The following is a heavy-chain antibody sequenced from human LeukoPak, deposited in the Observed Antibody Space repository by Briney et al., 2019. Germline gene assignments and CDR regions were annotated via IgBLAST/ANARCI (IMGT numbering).Heavy chain of an antibody. CDR1: GYTFTSYA. CDR2: INTNTGNP. Sequence: ASVKVSCKASGYTFTSYAMNWVRQAPGQGLEWMGWINTNTGNPTYAQGFTGRFVFSLDTSVSTAYLQICSLKAEDTAVYYCATPGLYCSGGSCPPYYYYGMDAWGKGTTVTVSS. CDR3: ATPGLYCSGGSCPPYYYYGMDA. V-gene: IGHV7-4-1*01. J-gene: IGHJ6*04. D-gene: IGHD2-15*01.